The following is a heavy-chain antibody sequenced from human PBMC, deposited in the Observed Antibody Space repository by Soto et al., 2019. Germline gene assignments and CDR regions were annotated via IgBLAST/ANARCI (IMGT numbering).Heavy chain of an antibody. CDR2: ISYDGSNK. CDR1: GFTFSSYA. Sequence: LRLSCAASGFTFSSYAMHWVRQAPGKGLEWVAVISYDGSNKYYADSVKGRFTISRDNSKNTLYLQMNSLRAEDTAVYYCAREARPPYYDFWSGFAPDYYYGMDVWGQGTTVTVSS. V-gene: IGHV3-30-3*01. CDR3: AREARPPYYDFWSGFAPDYYYGMDV. J-gene: IGHJ6*02. D-gene: IGHD3-3*01.